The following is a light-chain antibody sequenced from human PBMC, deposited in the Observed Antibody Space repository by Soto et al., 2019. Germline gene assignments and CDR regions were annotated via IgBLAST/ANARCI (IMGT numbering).Light chain of an antibody. Sequence: DIQMTQSPSSLSASVGDRVTITCRASQDISNFLAWYQQKPCKAPKLLISGASTLQSGVASRFSGSGSGTEFNLTISTLQPEEIATYYCQKYDSAPPTFGQGTKVDIK. V-gene: IGKV1-27*01. CDR2: GAS. CDR3: QKYDSAPPT. J-gene: IGKJ1*01. CDR1: QDISNF.